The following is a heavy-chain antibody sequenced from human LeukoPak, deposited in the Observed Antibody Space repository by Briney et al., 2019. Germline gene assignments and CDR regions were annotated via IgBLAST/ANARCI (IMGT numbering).Heavy chain of an antibody. CDR2: IYSGGDT. J-gene: IGHJ3*01. CDR3: ARRSTVTRDVDV. CDR1: GFTVSSNY. Sequence: GGSLRLSCAASGFTVSSNYMIWVRQAPGKGLEWVSVIYSGGDTYYADSVKGRFTISRDNSKNTVYLQVNSLRAEDTAVYYCARRSTVTRDVDVWGQGTMVTVSS. D-gene: IGHD4-17*01. V-gene: IGHV3-66*04.